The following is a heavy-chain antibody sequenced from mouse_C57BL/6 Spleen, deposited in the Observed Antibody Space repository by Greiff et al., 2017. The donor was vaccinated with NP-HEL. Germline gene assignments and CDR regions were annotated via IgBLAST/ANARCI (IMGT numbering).Heavy chain of an antibody. V-gene: IGHV1-82*01. J-gene: IGHJ3*01. CDR1: GYAFSSSW. Sequence: QVQLQQSGPELVKPGASVKISCKASGYAFSSSWMNWVKQRPGKGLEWIGRIYPGDGDTNYNGKFKGKATLTADKSSSTAYMQLSSLTSEDSAVYFCARNPIYYGNYGFAYWGQGTLVTVSA. CDR3: ARNPIYYGNYGFAY. CDR2: IYPGDGDT. D-gene: IGHD2-1*01.